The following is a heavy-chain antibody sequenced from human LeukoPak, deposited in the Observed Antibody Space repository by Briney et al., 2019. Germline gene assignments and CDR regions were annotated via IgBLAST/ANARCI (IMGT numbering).Heavy chain of an antibody. D-gene: IGHD3-10*01. CDR2: IGSSGSTT. CDR1: GFTVSSSS. Sequence: HPGGSLRLSCAASGFTVSSSSMSWVRQAPGKGLEWVSSIGSSGSTTYYTDSVRGRFTISRDNSKNTLYLQMNSLRVDDTAVYYCATLMYYDSGSYTGSWGQGTLVAVSS. CDR3: ATLMYYDSGSYTGS. J-gene: IGHJ5*02. V-gene: IGHV3-23*01.